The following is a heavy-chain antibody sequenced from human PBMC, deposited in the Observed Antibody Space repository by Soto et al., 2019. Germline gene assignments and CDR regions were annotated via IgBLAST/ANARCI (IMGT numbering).Heavy chain of an antibody. J-gene: IGHJ6*02. D-gene: IGHD2-2*01. CDR3: ARARVPENYSYYYGMDV. Sequence: PSETLSLTCTVSGGSISSYYWSWIRQPPGKGLEWIGYIYYSGSTNYNPSLKSRVTISVDTSKNQFSLKLSSVTAADTAVYYCARARVPENYSYYYGMDVWGQGTTVTVSS. V-gene: IGHV4-59*01. CDR1: GGSISSYY. CDR2: IYYSGST.